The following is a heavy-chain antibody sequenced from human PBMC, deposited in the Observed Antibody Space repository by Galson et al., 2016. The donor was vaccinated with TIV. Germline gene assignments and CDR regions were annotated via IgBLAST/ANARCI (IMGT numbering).Heavy chain of an antibody. CDR1: GYTVTTYY. CDR2: INPSGGGT. J-gene: IGHJ4*02. CDR3: ARSQSCGGDCYYFDY. D-gene: IGHD2-21*02. V-gene: IGHV1-46*01. Sequence: SVKVSCKAFGYTVTTYYIHWVRQGPGQGLEWMGIINPSGGGTTYAQNFQGRITMTRDTSTGTVYMALSSLRSEDTAVYYCARSQSCGGDCYYFDYWGRGTLVTVPS.